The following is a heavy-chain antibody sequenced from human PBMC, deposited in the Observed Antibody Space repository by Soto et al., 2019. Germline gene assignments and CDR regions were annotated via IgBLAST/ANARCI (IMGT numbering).Heavy chain of an antibody. CDR2: IYYSGST. CDR3: ASRRTYCSGGSCYSQVDY. V-gene: IGHV4-39*01. Sequence: QLQLQESGPGLVKPSETLSLTCTVSGGSISSSSYYWGWIRQPPGKGLEWIGSIYYSGSTYYTPYLKSRVTISVDTSKNQFSLKLSSVTAADTAVYYCASRRTYCSGGSCYSQVDYWGQGTLVTVSS. D-gene: IGHD2-15*01. J-gene: IGHJ4*02. CDR1: GGSISSSSYY.